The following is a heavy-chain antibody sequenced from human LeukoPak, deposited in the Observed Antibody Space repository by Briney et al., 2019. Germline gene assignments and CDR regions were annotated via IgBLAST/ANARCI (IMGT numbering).Heavy chain of an antibody. D-gene: IGHD6-13*01. CDR1: GYTFTSYD. V-gene: IGHV1-8*01. J-gene: IGHJ4*02. CDR2: MNPNSGNT. Sequence: ASVKVSCKASGYTFTSYDINCVRQATGQGLEWMGWMNPNSGNTGYAQKFQGRVTMTRNTSISTAYMVLSSLRSEDTAVYYCARRNWGIAAADYWGQGTLVTVSS. CDR3: ARRNWGIAAADY.